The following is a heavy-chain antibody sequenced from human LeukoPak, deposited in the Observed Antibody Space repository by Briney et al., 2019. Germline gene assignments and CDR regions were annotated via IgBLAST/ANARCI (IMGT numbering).Heavy chain of an antibody. D-gene: IGHD6-19*01. CDR2: IYTGSTT. CDR1: GFSVYTNS. J-gene: IGHJ4*02. V-gene: IGHV3-53*01. CDR3: ARSPAFYDGAVVKYYFDY. Sequence: PGGSLRLSCAVSGFSVYTNSMNWVRQVPGKGLEWVSVIYTGSTTHYADSVKGRFTTSRDNSKDTLYLEMNSLRAEDAAVYFCARSPAFYDGAVVKYYFDYWGQGTLVTVSS.